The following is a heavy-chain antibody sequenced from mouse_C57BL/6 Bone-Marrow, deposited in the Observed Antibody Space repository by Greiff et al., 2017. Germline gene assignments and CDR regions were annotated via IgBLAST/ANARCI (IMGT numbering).Heavy chain of an antibody. CDR1: GYTFTSYG. V-gene: IGHV1-81*01. Sequence: VMLVESGAELARPGASVKLSCKASGYTFTSYGISWVKQRTGQGLEWIGEIYPRSGNTYYNEKFKGKATLTADKSSSTAYMEHRSLTSEDSAVYFCARKVYYYGSSYHYFDYWGQGTTLTVSS. CDR3: ARKVYYYGSSYHYFDY. CDR2: IYPRSGNT. D-gene: IGHD1-1*01. J-gene: IGHJ2*01.